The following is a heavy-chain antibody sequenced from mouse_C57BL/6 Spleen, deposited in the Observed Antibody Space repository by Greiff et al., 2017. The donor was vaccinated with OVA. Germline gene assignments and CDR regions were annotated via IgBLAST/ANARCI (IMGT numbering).Heavy chain of an antibody. Sequence: VQLQQPGAELVRPGSSVKLSCKASGYTFTSYWMDWVKQRPGQGLKWIGNIYPSDSETHYNQKFKDKATLTVDKSSSTAYMQLSSLTSEDSAVYYCARCHYDYDGGFAYWGQGTLVTVSA. CDR3: ARCHYDYDGGFAY. CDR2: IYPSDSET. J-gene: IGHJ3*01. D-gene: IGHD2-4*01. CDR1: GYTFTSYW. V-gene: IGHV1-61*01.